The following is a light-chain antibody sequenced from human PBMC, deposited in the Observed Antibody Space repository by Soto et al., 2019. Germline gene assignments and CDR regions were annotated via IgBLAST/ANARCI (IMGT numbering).Light chain of an antibody. V-gene: IGKV3-20*01. Sequence: EIVLTQSPGTLSLSPGERATLSCRASQSVPKNYLAWYQQKPGQAPRLLIHDASSRATGIPDRFSGSGSGTDFTLPISRLEPEDFAVYYCQQCSTSPLTFGGGTKVEIK. CDR1: QSVPKNY. CDR3: QQCSTSPLT. J-gene: IGKJ4*01. CDR2: DAS.